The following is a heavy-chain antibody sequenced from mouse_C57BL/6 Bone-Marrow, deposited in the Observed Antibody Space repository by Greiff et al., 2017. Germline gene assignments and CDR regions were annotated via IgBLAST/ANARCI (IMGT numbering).Heavy chain of an antibody. CDR2: ISGGGGNT. Sequence: EVKLVESGGGLVKPGGSLKLSCAASGFTFSSYTMSWVRQTPEKRLEWVATISGGGGNTYYPDSVKGRFPISRDNAKNTLYLQMSSLRSEDTALYYCARFITTVVAPHWYFDVWGTGTMVTVSS. J-gene: IGHJ1*03. V-gene: IGHV5-9*01. D-gene: IGHD1-1*01. CDR3: ARFITTVVAPHWYFDV. CDR1: GFTFSSYT.